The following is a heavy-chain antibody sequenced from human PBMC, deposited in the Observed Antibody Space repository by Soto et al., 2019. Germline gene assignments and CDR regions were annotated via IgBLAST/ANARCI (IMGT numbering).Heavy chain of an antibody. CDR2: ISYDGSNK. V-gene: IGHV3-30*03. Sequence: QVQLVESGGGVVQPGRSLRISCAASGFTFCNYGMFWVRQAPGKGLQWVSSISYDGSNKYYADSVKGRFTISREKSKNTLYLQINSLRAEDTAIYYCAPDSSAYNFPSEYWGQGTLVTVSS. CDR1: GFTFCNYG. CDR3: APDSSAYNFPSEY. D-gene: IGHD3-22*01. J-gene: IGHJ4*02.